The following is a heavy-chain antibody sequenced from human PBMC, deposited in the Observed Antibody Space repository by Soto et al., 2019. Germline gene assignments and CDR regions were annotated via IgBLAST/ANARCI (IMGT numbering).Heavy chain of an antibody. V-gene: IGHV1-69*06. Sequence: SVKVSCKASGGTFSSYAISWVRPAPGPGLEWMGGIIPIFGTANYAQKFQGRVTITADKSTSTAYMELSSLRSEDTAVYYCARDPRYCSGGSCSYPMDVWGQGTTVTVSS. CDR2: IIPIFGTA. CDR3: ARDPRYCSGGSCSYPMDV. J-gene: IGHJ6*02. CDR1: GGTFSSYA. D-gene: IGHD2-15*01.